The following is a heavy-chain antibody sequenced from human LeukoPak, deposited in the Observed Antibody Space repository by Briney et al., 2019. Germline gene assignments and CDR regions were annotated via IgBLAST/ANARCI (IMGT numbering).Heavy chain of an antibody. J-gene: IGHJ6*03. Sequence: PSETLCLTCAVNGGSFSGYYWSWIRQPPGKGLEWIGYIYYSGSTNYNPSLKSRVTISVDTSKNQFSLKLSSVTAADTAVYYCARTTEGGYTYDYFYYYYMDVWGKGTTVTISS. CDR3: ARTTEGGYTYDYFYYYYMDV. D-gene: IGHD5-18*01. CDR2: IYYSGST. V-gene: IGHV4-59*01. CDR1: GGSFSGYY.